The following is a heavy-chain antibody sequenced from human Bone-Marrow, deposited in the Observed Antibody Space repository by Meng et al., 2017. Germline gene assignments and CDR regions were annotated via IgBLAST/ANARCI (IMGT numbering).Heavy chain of an antibody. CDR3: ARGRGDGYNYDY. D-gene: IGHD5-24*01. CDR2: INHSGST. V-gene: IGHV4-34*01. J-gene: IGHJ4*02. CDR1: GGSFIGYS. Sequence: VRHQQWGAGCLKPSGTLSLTCAFYGGSFIGYSWSWIRQPPGKGLEWIGEINHSGSTNYNPSLKSRVTISVDTSKNQFSLKLSSVTAADTAVYYCARGRGDGYNYDYWGQGTLVTVSS.